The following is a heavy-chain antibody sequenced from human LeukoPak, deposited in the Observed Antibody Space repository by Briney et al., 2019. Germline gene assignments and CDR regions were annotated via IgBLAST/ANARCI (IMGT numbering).Heavy chain of an antibody. D-gene: IGHD4-17*01. Sequence: GGSLRLSCAASGFTFSSYSMNWVRQAPGKGLEWVSSISSSSSYIYYADSEKGRFTISRDNAKNSLYLQMNSLRAEDTAVYYCARLLLAGYGDPRYFDYWGQGTLVTVSS. J-gene: IGHJ4*02. CDR3: ARLLLAGYGDPRYFDY. V-gene: IGHV3-21*01. CDR1: GFTFSSYS. CDR2: ISSSSSYI.